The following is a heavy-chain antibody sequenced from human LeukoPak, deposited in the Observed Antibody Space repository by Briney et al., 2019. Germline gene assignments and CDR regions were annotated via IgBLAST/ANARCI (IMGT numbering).Heavy chain of an antibody. CDR1: GFTFSSYE. D-gene: IGHD3-9*01. J-gene: IGHJ4*02. Sequence: GGSLRLSCAASGFTFSSYEMNWVRQAPGKGLEWVSYISSSGSTIYYADSVKGRFTISRDNAKNSLYLQMNSLRAEETAVYYCARGYDILTDGYFDYWGQGTLVTVSS. CDR2: ISSSGSTI. CDR3: ARGYDILTDGYFDY. V-gene: IGHV3-48*03.